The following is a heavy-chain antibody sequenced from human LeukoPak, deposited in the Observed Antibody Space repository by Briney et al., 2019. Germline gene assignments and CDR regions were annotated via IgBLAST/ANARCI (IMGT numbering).Heavy chain of an antibody. J-gene: IGHJ1*01. V-gene: IGHV3-30*02. Sequence: PGGSLRLSCAASGFTFSSYGMHWVRQAPGKGLGWVAFIRYDGSNKYYADSVKGRFTISRDNSKNTLYLQMNSLRAEDTAVYYCAKDKYKGSGWKYFQHWGQGTLVTVSS. CDR2: IRYDGSNK. D-gene: IGHD6-19*01. CDR3: AKDKYKGSGWKYFQH. CDR1: GFTFSSYG.